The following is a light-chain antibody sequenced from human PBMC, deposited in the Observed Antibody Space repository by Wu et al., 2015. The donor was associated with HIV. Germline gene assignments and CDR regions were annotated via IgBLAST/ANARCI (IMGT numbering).Light chain of an antibody. CDR1: QSVSSN. Sequence: EIVMTQSPATLSVSPGERATLSCRASQSVSSNLAWYQQKPGQAPRLLIYGASTRATGIPARFSGSGSGTEFTLTISSLQPEDFATYYCQQYYGAPPFSFGPGTRVDIK. CDR3: QQYYGAPPFS. V-gene: IGKV3-15*01. CDR2: GAS. J-gene: IGKJ3*01.